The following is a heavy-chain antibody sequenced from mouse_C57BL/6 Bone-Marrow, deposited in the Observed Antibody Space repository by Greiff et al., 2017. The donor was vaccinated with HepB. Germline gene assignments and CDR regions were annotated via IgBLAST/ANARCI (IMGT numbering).Heavy chain of an antibody. D-gene: IGHD1-1*01. J-gene: IGHJ1*03. CDR2: INPSNGGT. Sequence: QVQLQQPGTELVKPGASVKLSCKASGYTFTSYWMHWVKQRPGQGLEWIGNINPSNGGTNYNEKFKSKATLTVDKSSSTAYMQLSSLTSEDSAVYYCAREVTTVVASDWYFDVWGTGTTVTVSS. V-gene: IGHV1-53*01. CDR3: AREVTTVVASDWYFDV. CDR1: GYTFTSYW.